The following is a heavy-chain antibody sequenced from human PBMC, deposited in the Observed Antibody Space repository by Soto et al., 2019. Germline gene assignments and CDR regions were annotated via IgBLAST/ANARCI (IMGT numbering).Heavy chain of an antibody. CDR2: INANNDNT. J-gene: IGHJ4*02. Sequence: GASVKVSCKASGYTFSTYGIHWVRQAPGQRLEWMGWINANNDNTEYSQKFQGRVTITRDTSASTAYMELSSLRSEDTAVYYCARSHDRLFDYWGQGTLVTVSS. D-gene: IGHD3-22*01. CDR1: GYTFSTYG. V-gene: IGHV1-3*01. CDR3: ARSHDRLFDY.